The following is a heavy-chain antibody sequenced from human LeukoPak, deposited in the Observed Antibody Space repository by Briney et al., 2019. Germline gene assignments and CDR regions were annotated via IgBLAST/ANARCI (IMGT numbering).Heavy chain of an antibody. CDR2: MNPNSGNT. CDR1: GYTFTSYD. V-gene: IGHV1-8*01. D-gene: IGHD2-15*01. Sequence: ASVKVSCKASGYTFTSYDINWVRQATGQGLEWMGWMNPNSGNTGYAQKFQGRVTMTRNTYISTAYMELRSLRSEDTAVYYCARVVVVVVAATPSIWFDPWGQGTLVTVSS. J-gene: IGHJ5*02. CDR3: ARVVVVVVAATPSIWFDP.